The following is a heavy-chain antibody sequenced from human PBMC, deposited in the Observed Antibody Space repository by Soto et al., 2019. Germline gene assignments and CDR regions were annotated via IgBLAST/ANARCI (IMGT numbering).Heavy chain of an antibody. J-gene: IGHJ5*02. CDR2: INAGNGNT. D-gene: IGHD4-17*01. CDR3: AGNWYYGDYELNWFDP. CDR1: GYTFTSYA. V-gene: IGHV1-3*01. Sequence: ASVKVSCKASGYTFTSYAMHWVRQAPGQRLEWMGWINAGNGNTKYSQKFQGRVTITRDTSASTAYMELSSLRSEDTAVYYCAGNWYYGDYELNWFDPWGQGTLVTVSS.